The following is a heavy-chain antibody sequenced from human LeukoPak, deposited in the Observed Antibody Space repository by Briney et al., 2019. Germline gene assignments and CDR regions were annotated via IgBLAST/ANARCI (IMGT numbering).Heavy chain of an antibody. CDR2: ISGDGGTT. CDR3: AKDQGASGWGAFDY. Sequence: VGSLRLSCAASGTTFEDYAMHWVRQAPGKGLEWVSLISGDGGTTFYPDSVKGRFTISRDNSKTSLYLQMNSLRTEDTALYYCAKDQGASGWGAFDYWGQGTLVTVSS. D-gene: IGHD6-19*01. CDR1: GTTFEDYA. V-gene: IGHV3-43*02. J-gene: IGHJ4*02.